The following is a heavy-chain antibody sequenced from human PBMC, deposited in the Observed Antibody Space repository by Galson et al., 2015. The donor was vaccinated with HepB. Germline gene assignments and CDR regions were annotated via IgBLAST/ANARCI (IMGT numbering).Heavy chain of an antibody. Sequence: SLRLSCAASGFTFSSYAMSWVRQAPGKGLEWVSAISGSGGSTYYADSVKGRFTISRDNSKNTLYLQMNSLRAEDTAVYYCGKVCDFDWPYYGMDVWGQGTTVTVSS. V-gene: IGHV3-23*01. CDR1: GFTFSSYA. CDR3: GKVCDFDWPYYGMDV. D-gene: IGHD3-9*01. CDR2: ISGSGGST. J-gene: IGHJ6*02.